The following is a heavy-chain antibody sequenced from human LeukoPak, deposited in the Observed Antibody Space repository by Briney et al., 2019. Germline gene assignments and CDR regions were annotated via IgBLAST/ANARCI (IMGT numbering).Heavy chain of an antibody. CDR1: GFTFSSYG. Sequence: GALRLSCAASGFTFSSYGMHWVRQAPGKGLEWVAVISYDGSNKYYADSVKGRFTISRDNSKNTLYLQMNSLRAEDTAVYYCAKRPGSSGWDTNDYWGQGTLVTVSS. J-gene: IGHJ4*02. D-gene: IGHD6-19*01. CDR3: AKRPGSSGWDTNDY. V-gene: IGHV3-30*18. CDR2: ISYDGSNK.